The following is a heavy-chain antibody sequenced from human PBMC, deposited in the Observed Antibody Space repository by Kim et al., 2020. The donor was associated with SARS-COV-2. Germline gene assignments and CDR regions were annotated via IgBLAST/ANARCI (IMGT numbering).Heavy chain of an antibody. J-gene: IGHJ6*02. CDR1: GFTFSSYS. V-gene: IGHV3-48*02. Sequence: GGSLRLSCAASGFTFSSYSMNWVRQAPGKGLEWVSYISSSSSTIYYADSVKGRFTISRDNAKNSLYLQMNSLRDEDTAVYYCARENPPHCSSTSCYAEGYYYYGMDVWGQGTTVTVSS. D-gene: IGHD2-2*01. CDR2: ISSSSSTI. CDR3: ARENPPHCSSTSCYAEGYYYYGMDV.